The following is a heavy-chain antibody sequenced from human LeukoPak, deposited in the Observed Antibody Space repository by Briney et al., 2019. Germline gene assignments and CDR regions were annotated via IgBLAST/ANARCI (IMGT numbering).Heavy chain of an antibody. CDR1: GYTFTSYG. Sequence: GASVTVSCTASGYTFTSYGISWVRQAPGQGLEWMGWISAYNGNTNYAQKPQGRVTMTTDTSTSTAYMELRSLRSDDTAVYYCARDSEQDTAMVYWGQGTLVTVSS. D-gene: IGHD5-18*01. CDR2: ISAYNGNT. CDR3: ARDSEQDTAMVY. J-gene: IGHJ4*02. V-gene: IGHV1-18*01.